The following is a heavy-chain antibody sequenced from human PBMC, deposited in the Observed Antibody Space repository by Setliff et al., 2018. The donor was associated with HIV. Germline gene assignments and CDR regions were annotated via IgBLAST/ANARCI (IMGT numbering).Heavy chain of an antibody. CDR1: GDSISSGSYY. CDR2: INHSGST. Sequence: PSETLSLTCSVSGDSISSGSYYWSWIRLPAGKGLEWIGEINHSGSTHYNPSLKSRFTISVDTSKNQFSLKVNSVTAADTAVYYCARGARLLAGYSDRWDYYYMGVWGKGTTVTVSS. CDR3: ARGARLLAGYSDRWDYYYMGV. D-gene: IGHD6-13*01. V-gene: IGHV4-61*10. J-gene: IGHJ6*03.